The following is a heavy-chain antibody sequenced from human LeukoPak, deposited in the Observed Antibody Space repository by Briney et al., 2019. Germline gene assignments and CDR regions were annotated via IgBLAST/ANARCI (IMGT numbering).Heavy chain of an antibody. CDR3: ARDQGQWLVPGDY. J-gene: IGHJ4*02. CDR2: IIPILGIA. D-gene: IGHD6-19*01. CDR1: GGTFSSYA. V-gene: IGHV1-69*04. Sequence: SVKVSCKASGGTFSSYAISWVRQAPGQGLEWMGRIIPILGIANYAQKFQGRVTITADKSTSTAYMELSSLRSEDTAVYYCARDQGQWLVPGDYWGQGTLVTVSS.